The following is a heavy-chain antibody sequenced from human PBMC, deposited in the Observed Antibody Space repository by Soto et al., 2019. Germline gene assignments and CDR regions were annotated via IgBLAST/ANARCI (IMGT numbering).Heavy chain of an antibody. D-gene: IGHD2-15*01. J-gene: IGHJ4*02. CDR3: ARVYCSGGSCYHLDY. CDR1: GGSISSGGYS. CDR2: IYHSDGSST. V-gene: IGHV4-30-2*01. Sequence: PSETLSLTCAVSGGSISSGGYSWSWIRQPPGKGLEWIGYIYHSDGSSTSYADSVKGRFTISRDSAKNTLYLQMNSLRAEDTAVYYCARVYCSGGSCYHLDYWGQGTLVTVSS.